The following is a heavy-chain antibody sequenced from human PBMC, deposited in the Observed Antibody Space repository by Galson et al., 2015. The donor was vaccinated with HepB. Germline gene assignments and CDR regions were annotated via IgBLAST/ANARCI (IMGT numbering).Heavy chain of an antibody. J-gene: IGHJ2*01. CDR2: ISYDGNNK. D-gene: IGHD3-16*02. CDR3: ARAKGVPSVIESWYFDL. Sequence: SLRLSCAVSGFTFTSYAMHWVRQAPGKGLEWVTLISYDGNNKYYADSVTGRFTISRDNSKNTLYLQMNSLSAEDTAVYFCARAKGVPSVIESWYFDLWGRGTLVTVSS. CDR1: GFTFTSYA. V-gene: IGHV3-30*04.